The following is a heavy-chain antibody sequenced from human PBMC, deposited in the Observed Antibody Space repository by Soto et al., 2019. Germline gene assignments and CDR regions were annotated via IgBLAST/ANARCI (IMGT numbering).Heavy chain of an antibody. J-gene: IGHJ4*02. Sequence: GGALLFSCASSVFTFSIYAMIWVRQAPGKGLEWASAISGSGGSTYYADSVKGRFTISRDNSKNTLYLQMNSLRAEDTAVYYCAKDRLRIQLPQPFDYRGQGTLVTVSS. CDR2: ISGSGGST. CDR1: VFTFSIYA. D-gene: IGHD5-18*01. CDR3: AKDRLRIQLPQPFDY. V-gene: IGHV3-23*01.